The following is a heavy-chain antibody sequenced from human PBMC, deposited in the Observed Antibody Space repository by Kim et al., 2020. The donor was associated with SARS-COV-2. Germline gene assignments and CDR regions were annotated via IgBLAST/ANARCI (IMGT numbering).Heavy chain of an antibody. D-gene: IGHD3-16*01. CDR3: ARGFGVLHMHFDN. Sequence: YTPSPQSRLTMSVDTSKNQFSLRLTSGTAADSALYYCARGFGVLHMHFDNWGRGTLVTVSS. V-gene: IGHV4-4*07. J-gene: IGHJ4*02.